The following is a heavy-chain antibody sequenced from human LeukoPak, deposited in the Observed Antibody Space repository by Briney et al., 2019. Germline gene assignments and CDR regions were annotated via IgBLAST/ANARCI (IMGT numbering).Heavy chain of an antibody. V-gene: IGHV6-1*01. Sequence: SQTLSLTCAISGDSVSSKSATWNWIRQSPSRGLEWLGKTYYRSKWYNDSAVSVTSRITISPDTSKNQFSLQLNSVTPEDTAVYYCARDPRVNAGWQFDYWGQGTLVTVSS. CDR3: ARDPRVNAGWQFDY. J-gene: IGHJ4*02. CDR1: GDSVSSKSAT. CDR2: TYYRSKWYN. D-gene: IGHD6-19*01.